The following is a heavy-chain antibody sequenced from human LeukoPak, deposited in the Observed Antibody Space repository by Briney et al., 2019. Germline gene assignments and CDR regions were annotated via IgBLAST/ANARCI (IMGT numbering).Heavy chain of an antibody. CDR2: INHSGGT. V-gene: IGHV4-34*01. D-gene: IGHD7-27*01. Sequence: SETLSLTCAVYGGSFSSYYWSWIRQPPGKGLEWIGEINHSGGTNYNPSLKSRVTISADTSKNQFSLKLSSVTAADTAVYYCAMNWGTGRTLDYWGQGTLVTVSS. CDR3: AMNWGTGRTLDY. CDR1: GGSFSSYY. J-gene: IGHJ4*02.